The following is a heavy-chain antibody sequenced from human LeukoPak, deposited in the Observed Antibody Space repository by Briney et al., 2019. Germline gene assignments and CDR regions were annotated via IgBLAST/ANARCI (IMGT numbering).Heavy chain of an antibody. CDR1: GGSISSYY. V-gene: IGHV4-59*12. J-gene: IGHJ4*02. D-gene: IGHD3-22*01. CDR2: IYYSGST. Sequence: SETLSLTCTVSGGSISSYYWSWIRQPPGKGLEWIGYIYYSGSTNYNPSLKSRVTISVDTSKNQFSLKLSSVTAADTAVYYCARGSRYYDSSGYFRYWGQGTLVTVSS. CDR3: ARGSRYYDSSGYFRY.